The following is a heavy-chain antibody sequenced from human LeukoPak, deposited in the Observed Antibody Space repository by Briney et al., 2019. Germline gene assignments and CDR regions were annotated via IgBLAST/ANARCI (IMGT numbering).Heavy chain of an antibody. D-gene: IGHD4-11*01. CDR3: AKAGYSPLTYYYYYMDV. CDR1: GFTFDNFA. Sequence: GGSLRLSCAASGFTFDNFAMHWVRQAPGKGLEWVSLISWDGGSTYYADSVKGRFTISRDNSKNSLYLQMNSLRAEDTALYFCAKAGYSPLTYYYYYMDVWGKGTTVTVSS. J-gene: IGHJ6*03. V-gene: IGHV3-43D*03. CDR2: ISWDGGST.